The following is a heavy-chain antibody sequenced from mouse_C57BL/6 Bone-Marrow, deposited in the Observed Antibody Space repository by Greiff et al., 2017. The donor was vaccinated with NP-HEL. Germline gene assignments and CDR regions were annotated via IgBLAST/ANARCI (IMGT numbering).Heavy chain of an antibody. J-gene: IGHJ2*01. Sequence: VHLVESGAELVRPGASVKLSCKASGYTFTDYYINWVKQRPGQGLEWIARIYPGSGNTYYNEKFKGKATLTAEKSSSTAYMQLSSLTSEDSAVYFCARSSTTVDYWGQGTTLTVSS. CDR3: ARSSTTVDY. CDR2: IYPGSGNT. CDR1: GYTFTDYY. V-gene: IGHV1-76*01. D-gene: IGHD1-1*01.